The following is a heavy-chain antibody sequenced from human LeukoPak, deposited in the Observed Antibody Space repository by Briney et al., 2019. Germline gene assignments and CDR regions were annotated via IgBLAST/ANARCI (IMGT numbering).Heavy chain of an antibody. CDR2: IYYSGST. CDR3: ARLGFIAAAEDY. D-gene: IGHD6-13*01. CDR1: GGSISSSSYC. V-gene: IGHV4-39*01. J-gene: IGHJ4*02. Sequence: SETLSLTCTVSGGSISSSSYCWGWIRQPPGKGLEWIGSIYYSGSTYYNPSLKSRVTISVDTSKNQFSLKLSSVTAADTAVYYCARLGFIAAAEDYWGQGTLVTVSS.